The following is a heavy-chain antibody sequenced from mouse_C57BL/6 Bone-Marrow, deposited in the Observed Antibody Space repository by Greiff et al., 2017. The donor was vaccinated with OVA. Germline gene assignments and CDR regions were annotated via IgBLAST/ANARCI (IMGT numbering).Heavy chain of an antibody. J-gene: IGHJ3*01. CDR1: GYTFTDYE. CDR3: TRSGGYYSLFY. Sequence: QVQLKESGAELVRPGASVTLSCKALGYTFTDYEMHWVKQTPVHGLEWIGAIDPETGGTAYNQKFKGKAILTADKSSSTAYMELRSLTSEDSAVYYCTRSGGYYSLFYWGQGTLVTVSA. D-gene: IGHD2-12*01. CDR2: IDPETGGT. V-gene: IGHV1-15*01.